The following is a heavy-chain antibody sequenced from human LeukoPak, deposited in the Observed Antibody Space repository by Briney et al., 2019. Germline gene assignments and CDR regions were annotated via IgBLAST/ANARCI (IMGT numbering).Heavy chain of an antibody. CDR1: GFTVSSNY. D-gene: IGHD3-9*01. J-gene: IGHJ4*02. CDR2: IYSGGST. CDR3: ARDLTGLTGYLN. Sequence: PGGSLRLSCAASGFTVSSNYMSWVRQAPGKGLEWVSVIYSGGSTYYADSVKGRFTISRDNSKNTLYLQMNSLRAEDTAVYYYARDLTGLTGYLNWGQGTLVTVSS. V-gene: IGHV3-66*01.